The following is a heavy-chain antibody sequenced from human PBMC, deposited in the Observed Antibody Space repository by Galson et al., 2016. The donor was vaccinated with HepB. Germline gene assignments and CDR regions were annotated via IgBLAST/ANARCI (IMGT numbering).Heavy chain of an antibody. Sequence: QSGAEVKKPGEYLKISCKGSEFTFTQAWIAWVRQMPGKGLEWMGRIDPSDSYTNQSPSFQGHVTISADRSISTAYLQWSSLKASDTAMYYCARYRGYYGMDVWGQGTTVTVSS. J-gene: IGHJ6*02. CDR2: IDPSDSYT. CDR3: ARYRGYYGMDV. D-gene: IGHD3-10*01. V-gene: IGHV5-10-1*01. CDR1: EFTFTQAW.